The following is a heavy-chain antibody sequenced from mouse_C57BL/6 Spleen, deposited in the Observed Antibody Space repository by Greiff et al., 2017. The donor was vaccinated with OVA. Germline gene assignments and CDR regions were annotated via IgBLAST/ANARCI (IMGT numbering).Heavy chain of an antibody. Sequence: QVQLKASGPGLVAPSQSLSITCTVSGFSLTSYGVSWLRQPPGQGLEWLGVIWGDGSPNYHSALISSMGISKDNSKSQVFLKLNSLQTDAPATYCCAKDTRAMDSWGQGTSVTVSA. CDR1: GFSLTSYG. CDR2: IWGDGSP. D-gene: IGHD5-1-1*01. CDR3: AKDTRAMDS. J-gene: IGHJ4*01. V-gene: IGHV2-3*01.